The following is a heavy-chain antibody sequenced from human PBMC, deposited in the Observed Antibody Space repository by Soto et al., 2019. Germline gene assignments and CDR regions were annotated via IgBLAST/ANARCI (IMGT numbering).Heavy chain of an antibody. J-gene: IGHJ6*03. D-gene: IGHD2-2*01. Sequence: ASVKVSCKACGYTFTGYYMHWVRQAPGQGLEWMGWINPNSGGTNYAQKFQGWVTMTRDTSISTAYMELSRLRSDDTAVYYCARGSRGDCSSTSCYPHSYSMDVWGKGTTVTGSS. CDR3: ARGSRGDCSSTSCYPHSYSMDV. CDR2: INPNSGGT. CDR1: GYTFTGYY. V-gene: IGHV1-2*04.